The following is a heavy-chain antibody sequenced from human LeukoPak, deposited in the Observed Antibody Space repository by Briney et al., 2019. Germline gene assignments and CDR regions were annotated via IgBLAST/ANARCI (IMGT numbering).Heavy chain of an antibody. V-gene: IGHV4-30-4*08. CDR1: ADSLVGVAHD. CDR3: ARYYDTFSYMDV. D-gene: IGHD3-9*01. CDR2: IFYSGRT. J-gene: IGHJ6*03. Sequence: TSQTLSLTCIVSADSLVGVAHDWSWIRQAPGRGLEWLGYIFYSGRTPYTPSVKSRLDISITTSENQFSVKLSSVTAADTAVYDCARYYDTFSYMDVWGKGTTVTVSS.